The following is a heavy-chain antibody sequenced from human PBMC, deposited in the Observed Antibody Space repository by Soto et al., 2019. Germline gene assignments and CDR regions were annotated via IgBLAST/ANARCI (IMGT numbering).Heavy chain of an antibody. CDR2: IYYSGST. V-gene: IGHV4-31*03. Sequence: SETLSLTCTVSGGSISSGGYYWSWIRQHPGKGLEWIGYIYYSGSTYYNPSLKSRVTISVDTSKNQFSLKLSSVTAADTAVYYCARGRRVTMIDYWGQGTLVTVSS. D-gene: IGHD3-22*01. CDR1: GGSISSGGYY. J-gene: IGHJ4*02. CDR3: ARGRRVTMIDY.